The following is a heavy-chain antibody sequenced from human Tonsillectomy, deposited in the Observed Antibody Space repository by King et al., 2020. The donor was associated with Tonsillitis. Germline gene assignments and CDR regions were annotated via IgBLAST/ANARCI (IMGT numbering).Heavy chain of an antibody. CDR1: GLTFSTYA. Sequence: HVQLVESGGGLVQPGKSLTLSCAASGLTFSTYAMHWVRQATGKGLEWVAFIRHDETIKYYADSVKGRFTISRDNLQKTLFLQMDSLRPEDTAVYYCANELIHPCPFYDWGQGTLVTVSS. CDR2: IRHDETIK. V-gene: IGHV3-30*02. CDR3: ANELIHPCPFYD. D-gene: IGHD5-18*01. J-gene: IGHJ4*02.